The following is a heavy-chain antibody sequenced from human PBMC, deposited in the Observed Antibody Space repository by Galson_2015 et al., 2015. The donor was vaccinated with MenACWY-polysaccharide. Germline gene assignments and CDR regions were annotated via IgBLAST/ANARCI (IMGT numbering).Heavy chain of an antibody. J-gene: IGHJ6*02. Sequence: LRLSCAASGFSLGAWYMSWIRQAPGKGLEWLSYISKSSDSIYYADSVKGRFTISRDNARNSLYLQVNSLEAEDTAIYYCARGHYGLDVWGQGTTVTVSS. CDR3: ARGHYGLDV. V-gene: IGHV3-11*01. CDR2: ISKSSDSI. CDR1: GFSLGAWY.